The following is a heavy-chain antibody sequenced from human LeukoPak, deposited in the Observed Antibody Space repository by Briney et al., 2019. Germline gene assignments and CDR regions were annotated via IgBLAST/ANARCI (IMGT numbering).Heavy chain of an antibody. CDR3: ARRYYYDSSPYYYYMDV. CDR2: ISSSGSTI. D-gene: IGHD3-22*01. CDR1: GFTFSSYS. Sequence: GGSLRLSCAASGFTFSSYSMNWVRQAPGKGLEWVSYISSSGSTIYYADSVKGRFTISRDNAKNSLYLQMNSLRAEDTAVYYCARRYYYDSSPYYYYMDVWGKGTTVTISS. V-gene: IGHV3-48*04. J-gene: IGHJ6*03.